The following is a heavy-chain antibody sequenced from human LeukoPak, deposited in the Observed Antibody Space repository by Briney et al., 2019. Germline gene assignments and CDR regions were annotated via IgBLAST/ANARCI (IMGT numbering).Heavy chain of an antibody. CDR3: AKDQIYFGVAGGWRYFDY. CDR1: GFTFSSYG. J-gene: IGHJ4*02. CDR2: ISGSGGST. D-gene: IGHD6-19*01. Sequence: GGSLRLSCAASGFTFSSYGMSWVRQAPGKRLEWVSAISGSGGSTYYADSVKGRFTISRDNSKNTLYLQMNSLRAEDTAVYYCAKDQIYFGVAGGWRYFDYWGQGTLVTVSS. V-gene: IGHV3-23*01.